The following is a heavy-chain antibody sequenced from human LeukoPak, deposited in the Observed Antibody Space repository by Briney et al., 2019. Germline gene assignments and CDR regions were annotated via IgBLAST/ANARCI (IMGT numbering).Heavy chain of an antibody. Sequence: PGGSLRLSCAASGFTFSSYWMSWVRQAPGKGLEWVGNIKQDGSEKYYVDSVKGRFTISRDNAKNSLYLQMNSLRAEDTAVYYCARDGPVSSGYYDLDYWGQGTLVTVSS. J-gene: IGHJ4*02. D-gene: IGHD3-22*01. CDR1: GFTFSSYW. V-gene: IGHV3-7*01. CDR3: ARDGPVSSGYYDLDY. CDR2: IKQDGSEK.